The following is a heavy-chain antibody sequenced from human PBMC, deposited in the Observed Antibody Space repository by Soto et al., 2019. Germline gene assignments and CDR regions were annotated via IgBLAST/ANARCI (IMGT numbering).Heavy chain of an antibody. CDR3: ARDWGPGTPDGMDV. CDR2: IYYSGST. J-gene: IGHJ6*02. Sequence: PSETLSLTCAVSGGSISSGDYYWSWIRQPPGKGLEWIGYIYYSGSTYYNPSLKSRVTISVDTSKNQFSLKLSSVTAADTAVYYCARDWGPGTPDGMDVWGQGTTVTVSS. V-gene: IGHV4-30-4*02. D-gene: IGHD1-1*01. CDR1: GGSISSGDYY.